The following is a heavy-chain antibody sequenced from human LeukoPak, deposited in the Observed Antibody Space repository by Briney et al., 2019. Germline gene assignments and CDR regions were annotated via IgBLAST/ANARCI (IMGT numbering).Heavy chain of an antibody. J-gene: IGHJ6*02. V-gene: IGHV3-30*18. CDR1: GFTFSSYG. D-gene: IGHD6-19*01. CDR3: AKDSRGGWSYYYYYYGMDV. Sequence: PGGSLRLSCAASGFTFSSYGMHWVRQAPGKGLEWVAVISYDGSNKYYADSVKGRFTIPRDNSKNTLYLQMNSLRAEDTAVYYCAKDSRGGWSYYYYYYGMDVWGQGTTVTVSS. CDR2: ISYDGSNK.